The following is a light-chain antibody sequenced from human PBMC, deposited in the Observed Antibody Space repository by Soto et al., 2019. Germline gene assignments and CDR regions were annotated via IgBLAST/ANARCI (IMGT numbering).Light chain of an antibody. Sequence: QSVLTQPPSVSGAPGQMVTISCTGSSSNIGAGYDVHWYQQLPGTAPKLLIYGNTNRPSGVPDRFSGSKSGTSASLAITGLQAEDEADYYCQSHDTSLSGYVFGTGTKLTVL. CDR1: SSNIGAGYD. J-gene: IGLJ1*01. V-gene: IGLV1-40*01. CDR2: GNT. CDR3: QSHDTSLSGYV.